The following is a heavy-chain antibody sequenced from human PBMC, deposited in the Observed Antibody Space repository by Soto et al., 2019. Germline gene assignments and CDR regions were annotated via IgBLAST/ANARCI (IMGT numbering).Heavy chain of an antibody. CDR1: GYTFTSCG. J-gene: IGHJ6*02. D-gene: IGHD4-4*01. V-gene: IGHV1-18*01. Sequence: GASGKVSCKASGYTFTSCGISWVRQAPGQGLEWMGLINTYNGYTNYPQNFQGRVTMTTDTSTGTVYMELRSLTSDDTAVYHCARDLTKGLDVWGQGTTVTVSS. CDR2: INTYNGYT. CDR3: ARDLTKGLDV.